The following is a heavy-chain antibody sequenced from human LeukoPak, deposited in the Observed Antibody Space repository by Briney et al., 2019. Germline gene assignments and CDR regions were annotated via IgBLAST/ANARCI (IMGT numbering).Heavy chain of an antibody. Sequence: PSETLSLTCTVSGGSIRSSSYYWGWIRQPPGRGLEWIASIYHSGSTYYNPSLRSRVTISLDTSKNQFSLKLSSVTAADTAVYYCARGPPDYWGQGTLVTVSS. J-gene: IGHJ4*02. CDR1: GGSIRSSSYY. CDR2: IYHSGST. CDR3: ARGPPDY. V-gene: IGHV4-39*07.